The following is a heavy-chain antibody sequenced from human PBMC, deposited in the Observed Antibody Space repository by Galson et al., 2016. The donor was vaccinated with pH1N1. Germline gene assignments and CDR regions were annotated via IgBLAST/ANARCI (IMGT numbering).Heavy chain of an antibody. V-gene: IGHV3-30*02. D-gene: IGHD3-10*01. CDR3: AKGDTFAGISFDY. Sequence: SLRLSCAASGFKFDTFGMHWVRQAPGKGLEWVALIWYDGRNEDYADSVKGRFTISRDNSKSTLYLQMNSLRAEDTALYYCAKGDTFAGISFDYWGQGTLVTVSS. J-gene: IGHJ4*02. CDR2: IWYDGRNE. CDR1: GFKFDTFG.